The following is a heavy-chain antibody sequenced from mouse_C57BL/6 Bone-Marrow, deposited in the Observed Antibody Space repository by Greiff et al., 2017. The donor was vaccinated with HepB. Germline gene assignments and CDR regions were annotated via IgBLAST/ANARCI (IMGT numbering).Heavy chain of an antibody. D-gene: IGHD2-4*01. CDR2: ISSGGDYI. Sequence: EVHLVESGEGLVKPGGSLKLSCAASGFTFSSYAMSWVRQTPEKRLEWVAYISSGGDYIYYADTVKGRFTISRDNARNTLYLQMSSLKSEDTAMYYCTREGNDYVHWYFDVWGTGTTVTVSS. CDR1: GFTFSSYA. V-gene: IGHV5-9-1*02. CDR3: TREGNDYVHWYFDV. J-gene: IGHJ1*03.